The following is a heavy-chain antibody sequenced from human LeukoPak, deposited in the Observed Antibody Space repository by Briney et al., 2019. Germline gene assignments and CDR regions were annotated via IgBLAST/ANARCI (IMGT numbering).Heavy chain of an antibody. D-gene: IGHD5-18*01. V-gene: IGHV4-59*01. CDR3: ARYTAMAPQSFDY. Sequence: SETLSLTCTVSGGSISSYYWSWIRQPPGKGLEWIGYIYYSGSTNYNPSLKSRVTISVDMSKNQFSLKLSSVTAADTAVYYCARYTAMAPQSFDYWGQGTLVTVSS. J-gene: IGHJ4*02. CDR2: IYYSGST. CDR1: GGSISSYY.